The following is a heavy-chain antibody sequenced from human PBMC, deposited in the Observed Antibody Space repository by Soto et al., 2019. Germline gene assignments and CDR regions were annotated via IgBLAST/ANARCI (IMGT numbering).Heavy chain of an antibody. CDR1: GFTVSSNS. CDR3: ARDKRTDCSGGSCYGDAFDI. CDR2: LYSGGST. Sequence: EVQLVESGGGLVQPGGSLRLSCAASGFTVSSNSMNWVRQAPGKGLEWVSVLYSGGSTSYAVSVKGRFTISRDNSKHTMYLQMICLRAEDTAVYFCARDKRTDCSGGSCYGDAFDIWGQGTMVTVSS. D-gene: IGHD2-15*01. V-gene: IGHV3-66*01. J-gene: IGHJ3*02.